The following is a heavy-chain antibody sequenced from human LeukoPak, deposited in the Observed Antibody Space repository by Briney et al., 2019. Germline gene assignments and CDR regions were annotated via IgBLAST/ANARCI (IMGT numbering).Heavy chain of an antibody. J-gene: IGHJ4*02. V-gene: IGHV1-69*05. CDR3: ARGRLKQYYFDY. D-gene: IGHD4-11*01. CDR2: VIPIFGTA. Sequence: SVKVSCKASGGTFSSYAISWVRQAPGQGLEWMGRVIPIFGTANYAQKFQGRVTITTDESTSTAYMELSSLRSEDTAVYYCARGRLKQYYFDYWGQGTLVTVSS. CDR1: GGTFSSYA.